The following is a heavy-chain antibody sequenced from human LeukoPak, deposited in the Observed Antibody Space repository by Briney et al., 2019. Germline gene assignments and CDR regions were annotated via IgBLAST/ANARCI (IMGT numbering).Heavy chain of an antibody. CDR3: ARHLYDKTGRPLDS. CDR2: IYYSGSAGST. V-gene: IGHV4-39*01. D-gene: IGHD3-9*01. CDR1: GDSINSGVSY. Sequence: SETLSLTCSVSGDSINSGVSYWAWIRQPPGKGLEWIGTIYYSGSAGSTYYNPSLKSRVTISGDTSKNQFSLNLSSVTAADTAIYYCARHLYDKTGRPLDSWGQGTLVTVSS. J-gene: IGHJ4*02.